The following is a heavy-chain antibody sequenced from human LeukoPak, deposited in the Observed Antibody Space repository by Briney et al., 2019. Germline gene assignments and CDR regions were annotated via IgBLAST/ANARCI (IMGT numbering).Heavy chain of an antibody. J-gene: IGHJ4*02. D-gene: IGHD3-3*01. V-gene: IGHV3-23*01. Sequence: GGSLRLSCAASGFTFSSYAMSWVRQAPGKGLEWVSAISGSGGSTYYADSVEGRFTISRDNSKNTLYLQMNSLRAEDTAVYYCAKERAYDFWSGYYTGIDYWAREPWSPSPQ. CDR2: ISGSGGST. CDR1: GFTFSSYA. CDR3: AKERAYDFWSGYYTGIDY.